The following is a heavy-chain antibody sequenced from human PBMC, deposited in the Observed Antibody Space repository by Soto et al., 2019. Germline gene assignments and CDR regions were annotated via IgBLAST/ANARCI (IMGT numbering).Heavy chain of an antibody. D-gene: IGHD6-19*01. J-gene: IGHJ4*02. CDR1: GFTFSSFA. Sequence: EVQLLESGGGLVQPGGSLRLSCAASGFTFSSFAMSWVRQAPGKGLEWVSAIGSRGDSTYYADSVKGRFTISRDNSKNSLYLEMNSLTAEDTAVYYCAKDLSLGYNSCRPFDSWGQGTLVPVSS. V-gene: IGHV3-23*01. CDR2: IGSRGDST. CDR3: AKDLSLGYNSCRPFDS.